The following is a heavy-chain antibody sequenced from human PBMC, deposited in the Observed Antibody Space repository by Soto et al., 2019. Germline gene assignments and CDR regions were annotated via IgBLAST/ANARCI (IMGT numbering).Heavy chain of an antibody. Sequence: PGGSLRLSCAVSGFSVSGSYMTWVRQAPGKGLEWVSVIYSGGSTFYADFVKGRFTISRDNSKNTLYLQMNSLRAEDTALYYCARAREDYHISTGYILYGLDVWGQGTTVTVSS. J-gene: IGHJ6*02. CDR3: ARAREDYHISTGYILYGLDV. D-gene: IGHD3-9*01. V-gene: IGHV3-53*01. CDR1: GFSVSGSY. CDR2: IYSGGST.